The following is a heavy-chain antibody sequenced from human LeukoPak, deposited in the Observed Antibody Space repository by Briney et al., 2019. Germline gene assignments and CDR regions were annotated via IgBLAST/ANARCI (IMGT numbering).Heavy chain of an antibody. CDR2: ISWNSGSI. CDR3: AKDTYYDSSGTLDY. Sequence: GGSLRLSCAASGFTFDDYAMHWVRQAPGKGLEWVSGISWNSGSIGCADSVKGRFTISRDNAKNSLYLQMNSLRAEDTALYYCAKDTYYDSSGTLDYWGQGTLVTVSS. CDR1: GFTFDDYA. D-gene: IGHD3-22*01. V-gene: IGHV3-9*01. J-gene: IGHJ4*02.